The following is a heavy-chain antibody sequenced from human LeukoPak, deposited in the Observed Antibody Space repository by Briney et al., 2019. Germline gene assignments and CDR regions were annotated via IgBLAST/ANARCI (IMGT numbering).Heavy chain of an antibody. V-gene: IGHV1-18*01. J-gene: IGHJ4*02. CDR2: INPYNGNT. CDR1: GYTFTSYG. CDR3: ARSLWYYDSRGTTYDDY. D-gene: IGHD3-22*01. Sequence: ASVKVSCKACGYTFTSYGISLVRQAPGQGLEWMGWINPYNGNTNYAQKLQGRVTMNTDTSTSTAYMELRTLRSDDTAVYYCARSLWYYDSRGTTYDDYWGQGTLVTVSS.